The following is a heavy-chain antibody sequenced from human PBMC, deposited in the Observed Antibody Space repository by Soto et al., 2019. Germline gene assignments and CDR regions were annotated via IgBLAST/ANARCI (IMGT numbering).Heavy chain of an antibody. CDR2: ISGSRNSP. D-gene: IGHD1-26*01. J-gene: IGHJ5*02. Sequence: EAQLVESGGRLVQRGGSLRLSCSGSGFIFGDHVMDWVRQAPGKGLEWVAGISGSRNSPFFRDSVKGRFTISRDNSKNTVYLEMNNLRDEDSAMYFCARGTHSYSGSHELDAWGLGTLVTVSS. CDR3: ARGTHSYSGSHELDA. CDR1: GFIFGDHV. V-gene: IGHV3-23*04.